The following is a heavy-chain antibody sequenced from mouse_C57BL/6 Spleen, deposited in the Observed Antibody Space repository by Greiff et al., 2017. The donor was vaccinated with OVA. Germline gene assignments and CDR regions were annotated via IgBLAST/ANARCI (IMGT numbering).Heavy chain of an antibody. J-gene: IGHJ4*01. D-gene: IGHD1-1*01. Sequence: VQGVESGPGLVQPSQSLSITCTVSGFSLTSYGVHWVRQSPGKGLEWLGVIWRGGSTDYNAAFMSRLSITKDNSKSQVFFKMNSLQADDTAIYYCAKTGSSYYAMDYWGQGTSVTVSS. CDR1: GFSLTSYG. CDR2: IWRGGST. CDR3: AKTGSSYYAMDY. V-gene: IGHV2-5*01.